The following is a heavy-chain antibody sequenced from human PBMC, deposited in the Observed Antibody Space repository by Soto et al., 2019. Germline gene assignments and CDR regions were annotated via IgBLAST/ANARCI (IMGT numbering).Heavy chain of an antibody. CDR1: GFTFSNAW. J-gene: IGHJ4*02. D-gene: IGHD4-17*01. CDR2: IKSKTDGGTT. CDR3: TIRAYYGDYVTDY. Sequence: GGSLRLSCAASGFTFSNAWMNWVRQAPGKGLEWVGRIKSKTDGGTTDYAAPVKGRFTISRDDSKNTLYLQMNSLKTEDTAVYYCTIRAYYGDYVTDYWGQGTLVTVSS. V-gene: IGHV3-15*07.